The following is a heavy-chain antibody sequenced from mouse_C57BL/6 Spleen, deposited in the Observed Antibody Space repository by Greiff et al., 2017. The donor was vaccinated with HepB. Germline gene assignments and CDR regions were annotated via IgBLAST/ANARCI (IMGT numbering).Heavy chain of an antibody. Sequence: VQVVESGPGLVAPSQSLSITCTVSGFSLTSYGVSWVRQPPGKGLEWLGVLWGDGSTNYHSALISRLSISKDNSKSQVFLKLNSRQTDDTATYYCAKGGYYSNQGAMDYWGQGTSVTVSS. CDR3: AKGGYYSNQGAMDY. V-gene: IGHV2-3*01. J-gene: IGHJ4*01. CDR1: GFSLTSYG. D-gene: IGHD2-5*01. CDR2: LWGDGST.